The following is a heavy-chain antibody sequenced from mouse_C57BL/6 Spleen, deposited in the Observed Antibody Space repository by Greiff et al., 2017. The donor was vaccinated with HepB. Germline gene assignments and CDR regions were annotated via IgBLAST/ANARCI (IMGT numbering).Heavy chain of an antibody. V-gene: IGHV3-6*01. CDR3: AREGTGGFAY. CDR2: ISYDGSN. Sequence: EVKLVESGPGLVKPSQSLSLTCSVTGYSITSGYYWNWIRQFPGNKLEWMGYISYDGSNNYNPSLKNRISITRDTSKNQFFLKLNSVTTEDTATYYCAREGTGGFAYWGQGTLVTVSA. D-gene: IGHD3-3*01. J-gene: IGHJ3*01. CDR1: GYSITSGYY.